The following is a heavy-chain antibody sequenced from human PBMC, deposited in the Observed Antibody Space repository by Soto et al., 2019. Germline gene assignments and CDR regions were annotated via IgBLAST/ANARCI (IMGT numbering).Heavy chain of an antibody. Sequence: ASVKVSCKASGYTFTSYGISWVRRAPGQGLEWMGWISAYNGNTNYAQKLQGRVTMTTDTSTSTAYMELRSLRSDDTAVYYCARAPSPTQLVKSPFDYWGQGTPVTVS. CDR3: ARAPSPTQLVKSPFDY. V-gene: IGHV1-18*01. CDR1: GYTFTSYG. CDR2: ISAYNGNT. D-gene: IGHD6-6*01. J-gene: IGHJ4*02.